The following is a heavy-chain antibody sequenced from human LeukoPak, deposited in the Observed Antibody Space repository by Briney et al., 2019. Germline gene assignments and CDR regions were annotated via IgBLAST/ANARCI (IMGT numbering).Heavy chain of an antibody. CDR3: AKEVVDAARD. CDR1: GFTFSSYG. V-gene: IGHV3-30*02. Sequence: WGSLRLSGAASGFTFSSYGMHWVRQAPGKGLEWVAFIRYDGSNKYYADSVKGRFAISRDNSKNTLYLQMNSLRAEDTAVYYCAKEVVDAARDWGQGTLVTVSS. CDR2: IRYDGSNK. J-gene: IGHJ4*02. D-gene: IGHD5-18*01.